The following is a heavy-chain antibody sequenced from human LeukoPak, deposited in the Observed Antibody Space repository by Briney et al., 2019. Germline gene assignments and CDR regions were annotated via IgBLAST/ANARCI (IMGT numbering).Heavy chain of an antibody. CDR1: GFTFGDYA. Sequence: GGSLRLSCAASGFTFGDYAMTWVRQAPGKGLEWVGFIRSKAYGGTTEYAASVKGRFTISRDDSKSIAYLQMNSLKTEDTAVYYCTRDQTPYNWGQGTLVTVSS. CDR2: IRSKAYGGTT. D-gene: IGHD2-15*01. CDR3: TRDQTPYN. V-gene: IGHV3-49*04. J-gene: IGHJ4*02.